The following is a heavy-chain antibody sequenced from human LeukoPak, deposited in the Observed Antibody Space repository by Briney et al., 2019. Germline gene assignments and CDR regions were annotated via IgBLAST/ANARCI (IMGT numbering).Heavy chain of an antibody. CDR1: GFTFSSYA. CDR3: AKAPGGAARPGDY. CDR2: ISGSGGST. V-gene: IGHV3-23*01. J-gene: IGHJ4*02. D-gene: IGHD6-6*01. Sequence: TGGSLRLSCAASGFTFSSYAMSWVRQAPGKGLEWVSAISGSGGSTYYADSVKGRFTISRDNSKNTLYLQMNGLRAEDTAVYYCAKAPGGAARPGDYWGQGTLVTVSS.